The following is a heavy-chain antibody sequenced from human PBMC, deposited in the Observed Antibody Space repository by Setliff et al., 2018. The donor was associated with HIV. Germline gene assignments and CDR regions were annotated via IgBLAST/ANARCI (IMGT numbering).Heavy chain of an antibody. J-gene: IGHJ4*02. Sequence: PGAALKISCQGYGYIFISYWIGWVRQMPGKGLEWMGISYPGDSNTKYRPSFQGQVTLSVDKSISTAYLQWSSLKASDTAMYYCATPIRITSGSAVDYWGQGTLVTVSS. CDR1: GYIFISYW. D-gene: IGHD2-2*01. CDR2: SYPGDSNT. CDR3: ATPIRITSGSAVDY. V-gene: IGHV5-51*01.